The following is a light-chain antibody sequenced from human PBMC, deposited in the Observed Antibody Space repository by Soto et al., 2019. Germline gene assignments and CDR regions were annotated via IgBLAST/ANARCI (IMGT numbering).Light chain of an antibody. CDR2: AAY. CDR1: QSISNY. CDR3: QQTYSTPLT. V-gene: IGKV1-39*01. Sequence: DIQMTQSPSSLSASVRDRVTITCRASQSISNYLNWYQQKPGKAPKLLIYAAYNLESGVPSRFSGSGSGTGFTLTISSLQPEDFATYHCQQTYSTPLTFGGGTKVEIK. J-gene: IGKJ4*01.